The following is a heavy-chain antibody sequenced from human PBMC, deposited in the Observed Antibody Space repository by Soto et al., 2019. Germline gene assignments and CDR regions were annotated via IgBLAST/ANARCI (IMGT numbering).Heavy chain of an antibody. J-gene: IGHJ4*02. V-gene: IGHV1-46*01. Sequence: ASVKVSCKASGYTFTNYYMHWVRQAPGQGLEWMGIINPNGGSTSYAQKFQGRVTMTRDTSTSTVYMELSSLRSEDTAVYYCADTPRIVVVPAAYDYWGQGTLVTVSS. CDR1: GYTFTNYY. CDR3: ADTPRIVVVPAAYDY. D-gene: IGHD2-2*01. CDR2: INPNGGST.